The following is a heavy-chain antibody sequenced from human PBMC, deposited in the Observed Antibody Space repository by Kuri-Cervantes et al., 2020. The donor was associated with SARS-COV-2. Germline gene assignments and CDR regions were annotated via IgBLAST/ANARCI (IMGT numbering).Heavy chain of an antibody. Sequence: GSLRLSCTVSGDSVSSAGHYWTWIRQPPGKGLEWIGYIYYSGSTNYNPSLKSRVTISVDTSKNQFSLKLSSVTAADTAVYYCARDSLGYGDYYFDYWGQGTLVTVSS. CDR3: ARDSLGYGDYYFDY. CDR1: GDSVSSAGHY. J-gene: IGHJ4*02. V-gene: IGHV4-61*08. D-gene: IGHD4-17*01. CDR2: IYYSGST.